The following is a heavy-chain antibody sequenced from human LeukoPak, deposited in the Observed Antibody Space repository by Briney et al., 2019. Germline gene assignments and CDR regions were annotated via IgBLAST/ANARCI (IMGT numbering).Heavy chain of an antibody. CDR3: ASSAGYSSSWYLPAVDY. D-gene: IGHD6-13*01. V-gene: IGHV4-34*01. Sequence: PSETLSLTCAVYGGSFSGYYWSWIRQPPGKGLEWIGEINHSGSTNYNPSLKSRVTISVDTSKNQFSLKLSSVTAADTAVYYCASSAGYSSSWYLPAVDYWGQGTLVTVSS. CDR2: INHSGST. CDR1: GGSFSGYY. J-gene: IGHJ4*02.